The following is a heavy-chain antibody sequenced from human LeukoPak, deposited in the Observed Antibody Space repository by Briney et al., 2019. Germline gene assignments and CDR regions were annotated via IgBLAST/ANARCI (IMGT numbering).Heavy chain of an antibody. CDR3: ARDLTQDIVVVPAAISAFDI. CDR2: IIPILGIA. V-gene: IGHV1-69*04. Sequence: SVKVSCKASGGTFRSYAISWVRQAPGHGLEWMGRIIPILGIANYAQKFQGRVTITADKSTSTAYMELSSLRSEDTAVYYCARDLTQDIVVVPAAISAFDIWGQGTMVTVSS. CDR1: GGTFRSYA. J-gene: IGHJ3*02. D-gene: IGHD2-2*01.